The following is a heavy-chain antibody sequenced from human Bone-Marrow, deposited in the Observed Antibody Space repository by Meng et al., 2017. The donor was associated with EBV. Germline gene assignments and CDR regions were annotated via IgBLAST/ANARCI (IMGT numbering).Heavy chain of an antibody. CDR2: ISGSDGST. Sequence: VQLVESGGGVVQPGGSLRLSCAASGFTFSNHAMSWVRQSPGKGLEWVSGISGSDGSTYYADSVKGRFTISRDNSKNTLYLQMNSLRAEDTAVYYCAKGELGPWGQGTLVTVSS. CDR3: AKGELGP. D-gene: IGHD1-26*01. V-gene: IGHV3-23*04. CDR1: GFTFSNHA. J-gene: IGHJ5*02.